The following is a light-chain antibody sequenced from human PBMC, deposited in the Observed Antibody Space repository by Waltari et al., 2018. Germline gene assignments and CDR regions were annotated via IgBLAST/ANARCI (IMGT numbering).Light chain of an antibody. CDR3: SSYTSSDTYV. J-gene: IGLJ1*01. V-gene: IGLV2-14*03. CDR1: SSDVGNHTY. CDR2: DVS. Sequence: QSALTQPASVSGSPGQSITISCTGTSSDVGNHTYVSWYQQHPGKAPKLMIYDVSNRPSGVSNRFTGSKSGNTASLTISGLQAEDEAEYYCSSYTSSDTYVFGTGTKVTVL.